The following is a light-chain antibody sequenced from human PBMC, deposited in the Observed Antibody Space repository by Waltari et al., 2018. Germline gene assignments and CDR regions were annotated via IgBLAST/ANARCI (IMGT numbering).Light chain of an antibody. V-gene: IGLV1-44*01. CDR3: ASWDDSLNGHWV. CDR2: RSD. Sequence: QSVLTQPPSASGTPGQRVPIPCSGSAPNIGGNPVSRYQKLPGKAPKLLIYRSDQRPSGVPDRFSGSTTGTSASLAISGLQSDDEADYFCASWDDSLNGHWVFGGGTKVTVL. CDR1: APNIGGNP. J-gene: IGLJ3*02.